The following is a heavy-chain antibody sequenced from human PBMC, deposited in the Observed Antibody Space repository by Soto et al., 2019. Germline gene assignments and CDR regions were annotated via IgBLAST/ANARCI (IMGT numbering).Heavy chain of an antibody. CDR2: INHSGST. CDR3: ARDRYCTNGVCYNYYYYGMDV. V-gene: IGHV4-34*01. J-gene: IGHJ6*02. Sequence: ETLSLTGAVYGGSFSGYYWSWIRQPPGKGLEWIGEINHSGSTNYNPSLKSRVTISVDTSKNQFSLKLSSVTAADTAVYYCARDRYCTNGVCYNYYYYGMDVWGQGTTVTVSS. CDR1: GGSFSGYY. D-gene: IGHD2-8*01.